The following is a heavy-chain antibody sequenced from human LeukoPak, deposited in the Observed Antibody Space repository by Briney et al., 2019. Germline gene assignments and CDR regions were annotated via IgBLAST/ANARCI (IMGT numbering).Heavy chain of an antibody. CDR2: INPDGSTT. D-gene: IGHD3-10*01. J-gene: IGHJ4*02. V-gene: IGHV3-74*01. CDR1: GFTFSNYW. CDR3: AKDLHYGSADY. Sequence: QPGGSLRPSCAASGFTFSNYWMHWVRQDPGKGLVWVSFINPDGSTTNYADSVKGRFTISRDNAKNALYLQMNSLRAEDTAVYYCAKDLHYGSADYWGQGTLVTVSS.